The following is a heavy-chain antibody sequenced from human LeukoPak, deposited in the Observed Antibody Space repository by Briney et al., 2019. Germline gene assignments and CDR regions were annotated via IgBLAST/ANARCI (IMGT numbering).Heavy chain of an antibody. CDR2: IYHGGTT. J-gene: IGHJ4*02. Sequence: SETLSLTCTVSGHSLSHGYYWSWIRQSPGKGLEWMGSIYHGGTTYYNLSLRGRLTISVDTPNNQFSLKLSSVTAADTAVYYCARDPNYYDSSGYFYYFDYWGQGAQVTAS. CDR1: GHSLSHGYY. V-gene: IGHV4-38-2*02. D-gene: IGHD3-22*01. CDR3: ARDPNYYDSSGYFYYFDY.